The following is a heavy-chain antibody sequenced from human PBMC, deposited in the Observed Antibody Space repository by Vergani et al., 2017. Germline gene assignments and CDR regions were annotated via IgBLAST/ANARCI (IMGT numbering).Heavy chain of an antibody. CDR3: AREGRDYGMDV. V-gene: IGHV4-61*02. Sequence: QVQLQESGPGLVKPSQTLSLTCTVSGGSISSGSYYWSWIRQPAGKGLEWIGRIYTSGSTNYNPSLKSRVTISVDTSKNQFSLKLSSVTAADTAVYYCAREGRDYGMDVWGQGTTATVSS. J-gene: IGHJ6*02. CDR1: GGSISSGSYY. CDR2: IYTSGST.